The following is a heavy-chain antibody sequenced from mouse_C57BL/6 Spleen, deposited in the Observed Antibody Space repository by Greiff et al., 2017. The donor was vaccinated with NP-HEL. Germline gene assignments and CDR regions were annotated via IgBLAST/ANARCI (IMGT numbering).Heavy chain of an antibody. CDR1: GYTFTDYN. CDR3: ARLDGRNYAMDY. J-gene: IGHJ4*01. CDR2: INPNNGGT. V-gene: IGHV1-18*01. Sequence: VVKPGASVKIPCKASGYTFTDYNMDWVKQSHGKSLEWIGDINPNNGGTIYNQKFKGKATLTVDKSSSTAYMELRSLTSEDTAVYYCARLDGRNYAMDYWGQGTSVTVSS. D-gene: IGHD2-3*01.